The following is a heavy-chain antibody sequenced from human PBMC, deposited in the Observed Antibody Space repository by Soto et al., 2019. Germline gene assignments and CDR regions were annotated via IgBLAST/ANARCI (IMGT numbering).Heavy chain of an antibody. J-gene: IGHJ6*02. V-gene: IGHV3-48*02. CDR2: ISGSSNTI. CDR3: ARGFDLQYGMDV. D-gene: IGHD3-10*01. Sequence: EVQLVESGGGLIQRGGSLRLSCAASGFTLSTYSLNWVRQAPRKGLEWLSYISGSSNTIYYADSVKGRFTISRDNAKNSRYLQMNSLRDEDTAVYFCARGFDLQYGMDVWGQGTTVTVSS. CDR1: GFTLSTYS.